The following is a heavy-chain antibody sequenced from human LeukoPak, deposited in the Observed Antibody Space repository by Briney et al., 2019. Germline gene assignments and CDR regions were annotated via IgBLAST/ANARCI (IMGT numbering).Heavy chain of an antibody. D-gene: IGHD1-1*01. CDR1: GFTFDDYA. J-gene: IGHJ2*01. Sequence: GGSLRLSCAASGFTFDDYAMHWVRQAPGKGLEWVSGISWNSGSIGYADSVKGRFTISRDNAKNSLYLQMNSLRAEAMALYYCAKEGTQRPRWYFDLWGRGTLVTVSS. CDR2: ISWNSGSI. V-gene: IGHV3-9*03. CDR3: AKEGTQRPRWYFDL.